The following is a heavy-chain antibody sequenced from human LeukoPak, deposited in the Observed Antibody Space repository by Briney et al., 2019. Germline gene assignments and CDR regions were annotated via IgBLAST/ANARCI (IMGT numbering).Heavy chain of an antibody. CDR3: ARHSDCGDGSCHDSDAFDL. J-gene: IGHJ3*01. V-gene: IGHV5-51*01. Sequence: GESLKISCKASGYSFSSQYPAWVRQMPGKGLEWMAFLYPGDSNPRYSPSFQGQVTISADRSINTAYLQWSSLKASDTAMYYCARHSDCGDGSCHDSDAFDLWGQGTMVTVSS. CDR2: LYPGDSNP. D-gene: IGHD2-15*01. CDR1: GYSFSSQY.